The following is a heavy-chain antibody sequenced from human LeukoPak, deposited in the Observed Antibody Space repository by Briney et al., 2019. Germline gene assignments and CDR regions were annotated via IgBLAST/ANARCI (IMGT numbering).Heavy chain of an antibody. Sequence: SETLSLTCTVSGYSISSGYYWGWIRQPPGKGLEWIGSIYHSVSTYYNPSLKSRVTISIDTSKNQFSLKLSSVTAADTAVYYCARTRGYSSGWYYFDYWGQGTLVTVSS. J-gene: IGHJ4*02. D-gene: IGHD6-19*01. CDR2: IYHSVST. CDR1: GYSISSGYY. CDR3: ARTRGYSSGWYYFDY. V-gene: IGHV4-38-2*02.